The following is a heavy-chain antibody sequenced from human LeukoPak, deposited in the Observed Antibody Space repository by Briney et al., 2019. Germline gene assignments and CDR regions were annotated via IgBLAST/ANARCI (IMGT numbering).Heavy chain of an antibody. V-gene: IGHV3-9*01. CDR1: GFIFANYA. CDR2: ISWTSCSI. J-gene: IGHJ6*04. D-gene: IGHD3-10*02. CDR3: AELGITMIGGV. Sequence: CRSLRLSCAASGFIFANYAMHWVLQAPGNCLELVSGISWTSCSIGYADSVKGRFTISRDNAKNSLYLQMNSLRAEDTAVYYCAELGITMIGGVWGKGTTVTISS.